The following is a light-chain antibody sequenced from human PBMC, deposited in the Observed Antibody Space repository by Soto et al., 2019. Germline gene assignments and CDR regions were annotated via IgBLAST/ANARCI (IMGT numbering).Light chain of an antibody. CDR1: SSDVGAYNY. CDR3: GSWDSSLSAYV. J-gene: IGLJ1*01. CDR2: EVT. Sequence: QSALTQPASVSGSPGQSITISCTGTSSDVGAYNYVCWYQQHPGKVPKLLIYEVTNRPSGVSNRFSGSKSGTSATLGITGFQTGDEADYYCGSWDSSLSAYVFGTGTKLTVL. V-gene: IGLV2-14*01.